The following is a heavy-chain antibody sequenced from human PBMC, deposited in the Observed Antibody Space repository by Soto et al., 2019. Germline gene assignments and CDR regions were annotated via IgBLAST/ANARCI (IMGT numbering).Heavy chain of an antibody. D-gene: IGHD3-16*01. CDR2: IDSGGNT. CDR3: ARDLHDYVSFRFDP. V-gene: IGHV3-66*01. CDR1: GFTVSNNY. J-gene: IGHJ5*02. Sequence: GGSLRLSCAASGFTVSNNYMSWVRQAPGKGLEWVSIIDSGGNTNYADSVKGRFTISRDNSKNTLYLQMNSLRAEDTAVYYCARDLHDYVSFRFDPWGQGTLVTVSS.